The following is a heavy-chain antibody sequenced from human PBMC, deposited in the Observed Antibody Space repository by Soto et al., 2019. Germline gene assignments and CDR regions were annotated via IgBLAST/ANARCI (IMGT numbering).Heavy chain of an antibody. V-gene: IGHV3-23*01. D-gene: IGHD2-21*01. Sequence: EVQLLDSGGGLVQPGGSLRLSCAASGFTFSTYGMSWVRQPPGKGLEWVSHISGSGGTTYYADSVKGRFTISRDNSKNTLYLHMNSLRAEDTAVYYCAKDDSTGPFDYWGQGTLVTVSS. CDR1: GFTFSTYG. J-gene: IGHJ4*02. CDR3: AKDDSTGPFDY. CDR2: ISGSGGTT.